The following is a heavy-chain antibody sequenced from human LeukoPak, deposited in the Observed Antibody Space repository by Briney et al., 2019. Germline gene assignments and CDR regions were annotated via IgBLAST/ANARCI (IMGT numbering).Heavy chain of an antibody. CDR3: ARSPSYYDGTGYYYFDY. CDR1: GYSFTTYW. Sequence: GESLKISCKASGYSFTTYWIAWVRPMPGKGLDFMGIIHSGNSVTRYSPSFQGQVTISADKSIGSAFLQLSSLKASDTAMYYCARSPSYYDGTGYYYFDYWGQGTLVTVSS. J-gene: IGHJ4*02. V-gene: IGHV5-51*01. D-gene: IGHD3-22*01. CDR2: IHSGNSVT.